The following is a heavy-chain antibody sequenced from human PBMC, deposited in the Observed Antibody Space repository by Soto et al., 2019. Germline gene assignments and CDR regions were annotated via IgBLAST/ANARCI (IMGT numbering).Heavy chain of an antibody. CDR2: INAGNGNT. J-gene: IGHJ3*02. CDR1: GYTFTSYA. CDR3: ARDLYYYDSSGYYYYDAFDI. V-gene: IGHV1-3*01. D-gene: IGHD3-22*01. Sequence: GASVKVSCKASGYTFTSYAMHWVRQAPGQRLEWMGWINAGNGNTKYSQKFQGRVTITRDTSASTAYMELSSLRSEDTAVYYCARDLYYYDSSGYYYYDAFDIWGQGTMVTVSS.